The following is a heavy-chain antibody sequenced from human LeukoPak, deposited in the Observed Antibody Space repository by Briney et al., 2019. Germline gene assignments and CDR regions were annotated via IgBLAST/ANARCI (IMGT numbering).Heavy chain of an antibody. D-gene: IGHD3-22*01. J-gene: IGHJ4*02. V-gene: IGHV3-23*01. Sequence: GGSLRLSCAASGFTFSSYAMSWVRQAPGKGLEWVSAISGSGGSTYYADSVKGRFTISRDNSKNTLYLQMNSLRAEDTAVYYCAKARFPKGYDSSGGFDYWGQGTLVTVPS. CDR1: GFTFSSYA. CDR3: AKARFPKGYDSSGGFDY. CDR2: ISGSGGST.